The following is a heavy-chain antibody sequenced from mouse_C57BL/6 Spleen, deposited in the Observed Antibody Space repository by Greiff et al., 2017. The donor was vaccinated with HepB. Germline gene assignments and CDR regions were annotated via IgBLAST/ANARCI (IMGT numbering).Heavy chain of an antibody. CDR3: ARIYYDYEDY. Sequence: DVQLQESGPGLVKPSQSLSLTCSVTGYSITSGYYWNWIRQFPGNKLEWMGYISYDGSNNYNPSLKNRISITRDTSKNQFFLKLNSVTTEDTATYYCARIYYDYEDYWGQGTTLTVSS. CDR2: ISYDGSN. D-gene: IGHD2-4*01. J-gene: IGHJ2*01. CDR1: GYSITSGYY. V-gene: IGHV3-6*01.